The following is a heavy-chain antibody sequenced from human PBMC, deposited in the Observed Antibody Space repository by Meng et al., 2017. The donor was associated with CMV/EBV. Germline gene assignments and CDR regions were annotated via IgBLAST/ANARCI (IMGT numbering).Heavy chain of an antibody. D-gene: IGHD4-17*01. CDR2: INPNSGDT. Sequence: QVQVVQSGAELRKPGASVKVSCKASGDTFTDYYMHWVRQVPGQGLEWMGCINPNSGDTNYAQKFQGRVTMTRDTSISTAYMELSRLRSDDTAVYYCTRDAHLTTVTPNWFDPWGQGTLVTVSS. CDR1: GDTFTDYY. J-gene: IGHJ5*02. V-gene: IGHV1-2*02. CDR3: TRDAHLTTVTPNWFDP.